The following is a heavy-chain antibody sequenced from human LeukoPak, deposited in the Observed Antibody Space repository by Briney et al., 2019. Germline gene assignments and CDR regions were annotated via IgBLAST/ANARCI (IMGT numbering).Heavy chain of an antibody. CDR3: ARDSGMTRSYGIDV. CDR1: GFTFSNYA. D-gene: IGHD1-14*01. Sequence: GRSLRLSCAASGFTFSNYAMHWVRQAPGKGLEWVAVISYDGRNKYYADSVTGRFTISRDNSKNTLDLQMNNLRAEDTAVYYCARDSGMTRSYGIDVWGQGTTVTVSS. V-gene: IGHV3-30*04. CDR2: ISYDGRNK. J-gene: IGHJ6*02.